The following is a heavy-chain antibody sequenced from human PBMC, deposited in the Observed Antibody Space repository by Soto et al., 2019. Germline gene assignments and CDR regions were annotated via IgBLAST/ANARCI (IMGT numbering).Heavy chain of an antibody. CDR1: GGSISSYY. D-gene: IGHD6-19*01. CDR2: IYYSGSTKFT. Sequence: SETLSLTCAVSGGSISSYYWSWIRQPPGKGLEWIGYIYYSGSTKFTNYSPTLKSRVTISVDTSKSQFSLNLTSVTAADTAVYFCAREAASGWSTFDYWGQGTLVTVSS. J-gene: IGHJ4*02. V-gene: IGHV4-59*01. CDR3: AREAASGWSTFDY.